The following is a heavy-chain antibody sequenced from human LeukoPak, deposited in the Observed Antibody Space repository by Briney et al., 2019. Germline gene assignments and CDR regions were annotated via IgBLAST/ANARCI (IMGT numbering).Heavy chain of an antibody. D-gene: IGHD4-17*01. CDR3: ASYGDYMDV. CDR1: GFTFSDYY. Sequence: SGGSLRLSCAASGFTFSDYYMSWIRQAPGKGLEWVSYIANSGSSIYYADSVKGRFTISRDNAKNSLYLQMNSLRAEDTAVYYCASYGDYMDVWGKGTTVTVSS. V-gene: IGHV3-11*04. CDR2: IANSGSSI. J-gene: IGHJ6*03.